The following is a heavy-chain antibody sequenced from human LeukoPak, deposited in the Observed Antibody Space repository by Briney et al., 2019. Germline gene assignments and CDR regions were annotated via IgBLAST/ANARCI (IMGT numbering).Heavy chain of an antibody. Sequence: GGSLRLSCAASGFTFSSYAMSWVRQAPGKGLEWVSAISGSGGSTYYADSVKGRFTISRDNSKNTLYLQMNSLRAEDTAVYYCAKDQTVNYCDSSGYDYWGQGTLVTVSS. CDR2: ISGSGGST. V-gene: IGHV3-23*01. CDR3: AKDQTVNYCDSSGYDY. J-gene: IGHJ4*02. D-gene: IGHD3-22*01. CDR1: GFTFSSYA.